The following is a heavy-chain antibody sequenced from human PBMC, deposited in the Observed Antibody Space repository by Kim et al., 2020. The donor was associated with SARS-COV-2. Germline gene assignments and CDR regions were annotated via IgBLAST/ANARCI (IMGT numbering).Heavy chain of an antibody. V-gene: IGHV4-59*01. CDR3: ARDGYSSYGMDV. Sequence: NYHPSLKRRVTTSVVTSKNQFSLKLSSVTAADTAEYYCARDGYSSYGMDVWGQGTTVTVSS. D-gene: IGHD5-18*01. J-gene: IGHJ6*02.